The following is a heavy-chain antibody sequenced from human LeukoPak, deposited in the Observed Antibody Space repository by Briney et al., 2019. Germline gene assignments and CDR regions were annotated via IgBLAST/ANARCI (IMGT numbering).Heavy chain of an antibody. CDR3: AGVYCSGISCYGAYYYYMDV. V-gene: IGHV3-74*01. CDR1: GFTFSSYW. D-gene: IGHD2-2*01. J-gene: IGHJ6*03. Sequence: PGGSLRLSCAASGFTFSSYWMHWVRQAPGKGLVWVSRINSDGSSTTYADSVKGRFTISRDNAKNTLYLQMNSLRAEDTAVYYCAGVYCSGISCYGAYYYYMDVWGKGTTVTISS. CDR2: INSDGSST.